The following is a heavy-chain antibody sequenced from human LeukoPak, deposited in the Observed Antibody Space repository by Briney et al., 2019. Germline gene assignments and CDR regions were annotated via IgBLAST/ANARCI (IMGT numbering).Heavy chain of an antibody. J-gene: IGHJ5*02. D-gene: IGHD2-15*01. CDR1: GGSISSYY. CDR3: ARYGGYCSGGSCYSNWFDP. CDR2: IYYSGST. V-gene: IGHV4-59*12. Sequence: SETLSLTCTVSGGSISSYYWSWIRQPPGKGLEWIGYIYYSGSTNYNPSLKSRVTISVDTSKNQFPLKLSSVTAADTAVYYCARYGGYCSGGSCYSNWFDPWGQGTLVTVSS.